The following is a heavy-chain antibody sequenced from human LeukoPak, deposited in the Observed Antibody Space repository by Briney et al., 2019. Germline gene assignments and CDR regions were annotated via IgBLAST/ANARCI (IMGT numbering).Heavy chain of an antibody. D-gene: IGHD3-10*01. CDR3: AKGRTESITMVRGVIITYHYYYGMDV. V-gene: IGHV3-9*01. Sequence: GRSLRLSCAASGFTFDDYAMPWVRQAPGKGLEWVSGISWNSGSIGYADSVKGRFTISRDNAKNSLYLQMNSLRAEDTALYYCAKGRTESITMVRGVIITYHYYYGMDVWGQGTTVTVSS. CDR2: ISWNSGSI. J-gene: IGHJ6*02. CDR1: GFTFDDYA.